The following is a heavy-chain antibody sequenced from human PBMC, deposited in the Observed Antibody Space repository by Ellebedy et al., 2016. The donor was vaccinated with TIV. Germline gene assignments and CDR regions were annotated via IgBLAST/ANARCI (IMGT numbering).Heavy chain of an antibody. V-gene: IGHV3-66*01. CDR1: GFTVSSNY. CDR3: ARGGDGYP. J-gene: IGHJ5*02. Sequence: GESLKISCTASGFTVSSNYMSWVRQAPGKGLEWVSVIYSGGSTYYADSVKGRFTISRDNSKNTLYLQMNSLRAEDTAVYYCARGGDGYPWGQGTLVTVSS. CDR2: IYSGGST. D-gene: IGHD5-24*01.